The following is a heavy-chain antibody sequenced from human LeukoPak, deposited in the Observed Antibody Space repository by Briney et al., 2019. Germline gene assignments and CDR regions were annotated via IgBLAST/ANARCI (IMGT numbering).Heavy chain of an antibody. Sequence: PGGSLRLSCEASGFTFSRSDMIWVRQAPGKGLEWVSIISASGGSTFYADSVRGRFTISRDNSKNALYLQMNSLRVEDTAVYYCAIDPNWGTHSWGQGVLVTVSS. CDR1: GFTFSRSD. D-gene: IGHD7-27*01. CDR3: AIDPNWGTHS. V-gene: IGHV3-23*01. J-gene: IGHJ4*02. CDR2: ISASGGST.